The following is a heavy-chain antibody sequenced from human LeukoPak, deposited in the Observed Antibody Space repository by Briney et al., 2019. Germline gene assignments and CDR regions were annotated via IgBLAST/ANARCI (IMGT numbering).Heavy chain of an antibody. D-gene: IGHD6-13*01. Sequence: ASVKVSCKASGYTFTGYYMHWVRQAPGQGLEWMGWINPNSGGTNYAQKFQGRVTMTRDTSISTAYMELSRLRSDDTAVYYCARDGQIGDSSSWYDLNWFDPWGQGTLVTVSS. V-gene: IGHV1-2*02. CDR3: ARDGQIGDSSSWYDLNWFDP. J-gene: IGHJ5*02. CDR2: INPNSGGT. CDR1: GYTFTGYY.